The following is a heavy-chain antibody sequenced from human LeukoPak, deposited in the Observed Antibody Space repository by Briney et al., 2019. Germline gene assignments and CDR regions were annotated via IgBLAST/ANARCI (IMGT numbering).Heavy chain of an antibody. CDR2: ISSSSSYI. D-gene: IGHD2-21*02. V-gene: IGHV3-21*01. Sequence: GGSQTLFCAASGLTFSSYSKNWVRQATGKGLEWLSSISSSSSYIYYADSVKGRFTISRDNAKNSLYLQMNSLRAEDTAVYYCAVVVTAITADFDYWGQGTLVTVSS. J-gene: IGHJ4*02. CDR1: GLTFSSYS. CDR3: AVVVTAITADFDY.